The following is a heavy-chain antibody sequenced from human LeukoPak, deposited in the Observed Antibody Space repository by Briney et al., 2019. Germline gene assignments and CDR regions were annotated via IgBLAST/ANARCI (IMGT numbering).Heavy chain of an antibody. J-gene: IGHJ4*02. CDR1: GFSFSDAW. V-gene: IGHV3-15*01. CDR2: IKSSGDGGTT. CDR3: ARSWFGELLWGYFDY. D-gene: IGHD3-10*01. Sequence: GGSLRLSCEASGFSFSDAWMSWVRQAPGKGLEWVGRIKSSGDGGTTDYTAPVKGRFTISRDDSRNTVFLQMNTLKTEDTAVYYCARSWFGELLWGYFDYWGQGTLVTVSS.